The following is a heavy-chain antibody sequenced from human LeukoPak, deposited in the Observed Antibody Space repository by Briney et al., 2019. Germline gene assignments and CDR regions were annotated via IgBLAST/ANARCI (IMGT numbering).Heavy chain of an antibody. CDR2: ISYDGSNK. J-gene: IGHJ4*02. V-gene: IGHV3-30*04. CDR3: ARLLLPGVENVPFDF. CDR1: GFTFSSYA. Sequence: GRSLRLSCAASGFTFSSYAMHWVRQAPGKGLEWVAVISYDGSNKYYADSVKGRFTISRDNSKNTLYLQMNSLRAEDTAVYYCARLLLPGVENVPFDFWGPGTLITVSS. D-gene: IGHD3-22*01.